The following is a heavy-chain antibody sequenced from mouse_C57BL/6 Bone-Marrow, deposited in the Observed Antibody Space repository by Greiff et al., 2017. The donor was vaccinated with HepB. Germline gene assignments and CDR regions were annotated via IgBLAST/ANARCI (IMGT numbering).Heavy chain of an antibody. CDR2: IDPSDSYT. CDR1: GYTFTSYW. CDR3: ARRGYGSSYDFDY. V-gene: IGHV1-69*01. Sequence: QVQLQQPGAELVTPGASVKLSCKASGYTFTSYWMHWVKQRPGQGLEWIGEIDPSDSYTNYNQKFKGKSTLTVDKSSSTAYMQLSSLTSEDSAVYYCARRGYGSSYDFDYWGQGTTLTVSS. J-gene: IGHJ2*01. D-gene: IGHD1-1*01.